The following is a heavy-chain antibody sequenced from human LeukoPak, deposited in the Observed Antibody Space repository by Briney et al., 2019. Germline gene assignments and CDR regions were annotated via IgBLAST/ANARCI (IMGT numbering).Heavy chain of an antibody. D-gene: IGHD4-11*01. V-gene: IGHV3-74*01. Sequence: GGSLRLSCAASGFTFSSSWMYWVRQAPGKGLVWVSRINSDESITTYADSVKGRFTISRDNAKNTLYLQMNSLRAEDTAVYYCARGLVPGFLDYWGQGTPVTVSS. J-gene: IGHJ4*02. CDR2: INSDESIT. CDR3: ARGLVPGFLDY. CDR1: GFTFSSSW.